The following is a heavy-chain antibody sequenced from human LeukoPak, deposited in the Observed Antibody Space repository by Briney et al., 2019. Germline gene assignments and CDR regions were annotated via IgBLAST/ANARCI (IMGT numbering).Heavy chain of an antibody. CDR1: GFTVSSNY. Sequence: PGGSLRLSCAASGFTVSSNYMSWVRQAPGKGLEWVSVIYSGGSTYYADSVKGRFTISRDNSKNTLYLQMNSLRAEDTAVYYCARALDYYDSSGYSCRYYYYYYMDVWGKGTTVTVSS. J-gene: IGHJ6*03. CDR3: ARALDYYDSSGYSCRYYYYYYMDV. CDR2: IYSGGST. V-gene: IGHV3-53*01. D-gene: IGHD3-22*01.